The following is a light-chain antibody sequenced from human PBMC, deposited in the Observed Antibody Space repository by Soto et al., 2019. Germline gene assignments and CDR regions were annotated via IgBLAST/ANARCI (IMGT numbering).Light chain of an antibody. V-gene: IGLV2-14*01. CDR1: SSDVGGYNY. CDR2: DVS. Sequence: QSALTQPASVSGSPGQSITISCTGTSSDVGGYNYVSWSQQHPGKAPKLMIYDVSNRPSGVSNRFSGSKSGNTASLTISGLPAEDEADYYCSSYTSSSTLVVFGTGTKLTVL. J-gene: IGLJ1*01. CDR3: SSYTSSSTLVV.